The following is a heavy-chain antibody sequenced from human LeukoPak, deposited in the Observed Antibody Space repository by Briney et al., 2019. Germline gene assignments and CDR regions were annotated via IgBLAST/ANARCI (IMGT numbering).Heavy chain of an antibody. CDR3: AKAFGYSYAYDAFDI. Sequence: GRSLRLSCAASGFTFDDYAMHWVRQAPGKGLEWVSGISWNSGSIGYADSVEGRFTISRDNAKNSLYLQMNSLRAEDTALYYCAKAFGYSYAYDAFDIWGQGTMVTVSS. J-gene: IGHJ3*02. D-gene: IGHD5-18*01. CDR1: GFTFDDYA. CDR2: ISWNSGSI. V-gene: IGHV3-9*01.